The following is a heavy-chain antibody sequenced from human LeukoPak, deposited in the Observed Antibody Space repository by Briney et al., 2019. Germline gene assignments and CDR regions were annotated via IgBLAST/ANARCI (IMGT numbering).Heavy chain of an antibody. V-gene: IGHV2-70*11. CDR3: ARTILTAYYPYYFDY. CDR2: IDWDDDK. D-gene: IGHD3-9*01. CDR1: GFSLSTSGMC. J-gene: IGHJ4*02. Sequence: SGPTLVNPTQTLTLTCTFSGFSLSTSGMCVSWIRQPPGKALEWLARIDWDDDKYYSTSLKTRLTISKDTSKNQVVLTMTNMDPVDTATYYCARTILTAYYPYYFDYWGQGTLVTVSS.